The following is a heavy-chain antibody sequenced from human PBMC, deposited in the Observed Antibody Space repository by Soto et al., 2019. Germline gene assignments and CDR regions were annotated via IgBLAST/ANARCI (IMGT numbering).Heavy chain of an antibody. Sequence: ASVKVSCKAPADTFTSYYIHWVRQAPGHGLEWMGIINPNGGSTRFAQKFQGRITMTRDTSTSTVYMELSSLRSEDTAVYYCARAPLSYYDSRGYYFWGQGTLVTVSS. CDR3: ARAPLSYYDSRGYYF. CDR1: ADTFTSYY. V-gene: IGHV1-46*01. CDR2: INPNGGST. D-gene: IGHD3-22*01. J-gene: IGHJ4*02.